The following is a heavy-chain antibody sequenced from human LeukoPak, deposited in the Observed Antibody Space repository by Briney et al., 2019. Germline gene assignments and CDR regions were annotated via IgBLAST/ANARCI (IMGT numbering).Heavy chain of an antibody. CDR2: ISSSSSTI. V-gene: IGHV3-48*02. CDR3: ASSRKYYYGSGDPNWFDP. J-gene: IGHJ5*02. Sequence: PGGSLRPSCAASGFTFSSYSMNWVRQAPGKGLEWVSYISSSSSTIYYADSVKGRFTISRDNAKNSLYLQMNSLRDEDTAVYYCASSRKYYYGSGDPNWFDPWGQGTLVTVSS. CDR1: GFTFSSYS. D-gene: IGHD3-10*01.